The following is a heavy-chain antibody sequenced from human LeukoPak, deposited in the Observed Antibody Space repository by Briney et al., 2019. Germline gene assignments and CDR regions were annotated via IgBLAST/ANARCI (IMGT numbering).Heavy chain of an antibody. CDR2: INHSGST. J-gene: IGHJ5*02. CDR3: ARATAVRLLRFLEWPKNNWFDP. CDR1: GGSFSGYY. D-gene: IGHD3-3*01. Sequence: PSETLSLTCAVYGGSFSGYYWSWIRQPPGKGLEWIGEINHSGSTNYNPSLKSRVTISVDTSKNQFSLKLSSVTAADTAVYYCARATAVRLLRFLEWPKNNWFDPWGQGTLVTVSS. V-gene: IGHV4-34*01.